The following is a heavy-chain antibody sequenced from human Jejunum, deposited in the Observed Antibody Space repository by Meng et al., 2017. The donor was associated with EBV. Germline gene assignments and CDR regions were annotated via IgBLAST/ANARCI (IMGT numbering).Heavy chain of an antibody. CDR1: GYTFTSTA. Sequence: QVQLVQSGXELKNXXXSVKVSCKTSGYTFTSTAINWLRQAPGQGLEWMGWIHTNTGNPTYVQGFTGRFVFSLDTSVSTAYLQISSLKPDDTGVYYCARGRSSYLDSWGQGTLVTVSS. V-gene: IGHV7-4-1*02. CDR3: ARGRSSYLDS. J-gene: IGHJ5*01. D-gene: IGHD3-16*02. CDR2: IHTNTGNP.